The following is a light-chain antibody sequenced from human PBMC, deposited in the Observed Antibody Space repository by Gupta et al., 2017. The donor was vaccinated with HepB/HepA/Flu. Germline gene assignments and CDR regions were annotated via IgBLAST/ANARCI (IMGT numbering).Light chain of an antibody. J-gene: IGLJ2*01. CDR3: SSCTLSNTVL. CDR1: SSDVGGYNY. Sequence: QSALTQPASVSVSPGASITSPCTGTSSDVGGYNYVSWYQQHPGNAPKLMIYDVSDRPSGVSNRFSGSTSGNTASLTISGLQAGDEADYYCSSCTLSNTVLFGGGTKLTVL. V-gene: IGLV2-14*01. CDR2: DVS.